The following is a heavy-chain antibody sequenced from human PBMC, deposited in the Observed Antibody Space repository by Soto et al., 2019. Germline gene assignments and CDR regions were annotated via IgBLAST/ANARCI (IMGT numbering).Heavy chain of an antibody. CDR2: ISGSGGST. D-gene: IGHD6-6*01. CDR1: GFTFSSYA. V-gene: IGHV3-23*01. Sequence: GGSLRLSCAASGFTFSSYAMSWVRQAPGKGLEWVSAISGSGGSTYYADSVKGRFTISRDNSKNTLYLQMNSLRAEDTAVYYCARGRIAARARFFDYWGQGTLVTVSS. J-gene: IGHJ4*02. CDR3: ARGRIAARARFFDY.